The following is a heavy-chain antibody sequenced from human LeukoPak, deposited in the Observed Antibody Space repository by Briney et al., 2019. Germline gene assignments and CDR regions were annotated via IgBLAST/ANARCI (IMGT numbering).Heavy chain of an antibody. Sequence: SETLSLTCTVSGGSLSSYYWSWIRPPAGKGLEWMGRIYTSGSTNHNPSLKRRVTMSVDASKTQFSLKLSSVPAADTGVYYCASGPTRSGEPFDYWGRRPLDSVSS. V-gene: IGHV4-4*07. CDR3: ASGPTRSGEPFDY. CDR2: IYTSGST. J-gene: IGHJ4*02. D-gene: IGHD3-16*01. CDR1: GGSLSSYY.